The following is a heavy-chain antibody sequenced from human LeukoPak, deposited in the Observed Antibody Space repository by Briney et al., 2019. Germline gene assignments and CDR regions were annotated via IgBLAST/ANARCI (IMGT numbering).Heavy chain of an antibody. CDR3: ARDDSAIFSGDFDY. J-gene: IGHJ4*02. D-gene: IGHD2-21*01. Sequence: ASVKVSCKASGYTFTSYGISWVRQAPGQGLEWMGWISAYNGNTNYAQKLQGRVTMTTDTSTSTAYMELRSLRSGDTAVYYCARDDSAIFSGDFDYWGQGTLVTVSS. CDR2: ISAYNGNT. V-gene: IGHV1-18*01. CDR1: GYTFTSYG.